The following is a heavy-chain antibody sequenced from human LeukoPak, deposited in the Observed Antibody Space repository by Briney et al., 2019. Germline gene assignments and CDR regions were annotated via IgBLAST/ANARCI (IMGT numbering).Heavy chain of an antibody. D-gene: IGHD6-13*01. CDR2: INPNSGGT. CDR1: GHTFTGYY. Sequence: ASEKVSCKASGHTFTGYYMHWVRQAPGQGLEWMGRINPNSGGTNYARKFQGRVTMTRDTSISTAYMELSRLRSDDAAVYYCARDTSSSHTACDYWGQGTLVTVSS. V-gene: IGHV1-2*06. J-gene: IGHJ4*02. CDR3: ARDTSSSHTACDY.